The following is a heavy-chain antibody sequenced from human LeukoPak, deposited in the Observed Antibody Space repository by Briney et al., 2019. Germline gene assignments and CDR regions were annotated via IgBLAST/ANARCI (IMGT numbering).Heavy chain of an antibody. Sequence: GESLKISCKGSGYSFTSYWIGWVRQMPGKGLEWMGIIYPGDSDTRYSPSFQGQVTISADKSISTAYLQWSSLKASDTAMYYXXXXXXXXLGYYYYYMDVWGKGTTVTVSS. CDR1: GYSFTSYW. J-gene: IGHJ6*03. CDR2: IYPGDSDT. D-gene: IGHD7-27*01. V-gene: IGHV5-51*01. CDR3: XXXXXXXLGYYYYYMDV.